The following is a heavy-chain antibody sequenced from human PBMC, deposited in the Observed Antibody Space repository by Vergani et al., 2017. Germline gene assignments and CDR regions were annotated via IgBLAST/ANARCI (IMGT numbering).Heavy chain of an antibody. Sequence: QAQLVQSGAEVKKPGASVRVSCKASRYPFSRYGISWVRQAPGQGLEWMGWISAYSGETRYARSLQGRVTMTTAASTNTAYMSLRSLRSDDTAIYYCSRGGFYTARNDFKFYGLGVWGQGTTVTVTS. D-gene: IGHD3-3*01. CDR2: ISAYSGET. CDR1: RYPFSRYG. V-gene: IGHV1-18*01. CDR3: SRGGFYTARNDFKFYGLGV. J-gene: IGHJ6*02.